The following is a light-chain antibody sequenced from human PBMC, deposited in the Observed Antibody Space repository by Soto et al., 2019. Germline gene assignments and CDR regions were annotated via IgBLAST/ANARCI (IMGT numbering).Light chain of an antibody. CDR1: QSVGDY. J-gene: IGKJ2*01. CDR2: GAS. V-gene: IGKV3-11*01. Sequence: EILLTQSPATLSLSPGERATLSCRASQSVGDYLAWYQQRPGQAPRLLIYGASKRATGIPARFSASGSETDFTLTISSLEPDDFASYHCQQSHSPPYTFGQGTKLEIK. CDR3: QQSHSPPYT.